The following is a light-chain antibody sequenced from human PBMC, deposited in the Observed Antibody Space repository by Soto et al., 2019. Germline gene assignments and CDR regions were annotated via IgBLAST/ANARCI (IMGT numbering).Light chain of an antibody. V-gene: IGLV2-14*01. Sequence: QSALTQPASLSGSPGQSITISCTGTSSDIGAYDYVSWFQQHPGKAPKLMISEVNNRPSGVSNRFSGSKSGNTASLTISGLQAEDEANYYCNSYTTLSNRVFGTGTKVTVL. CDR3: NSYTTLSNRV. CDR2: EVN. CDR1: SSDIGAYDY. J-gene: IGLJ1*01.